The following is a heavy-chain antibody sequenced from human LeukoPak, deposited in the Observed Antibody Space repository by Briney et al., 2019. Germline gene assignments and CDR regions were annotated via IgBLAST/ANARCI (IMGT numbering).Heavy chain of an antibody. V-gene: IGHV4-59*01. J-gene: IGHJ4*02. CDR3: ARARGDTILGVATYFDY. Sequence: PSETLSLTCTVSGGSISSYYWSWIRQPPGKGLEWIGYIYYSGSTNYNPSLKSRVTISVDTSKNQFSLKLSSVTAADTAAYYCARARGDTILGVATYFDYWGQGTLVTVSS. D-gene: IGHD3-3*01. CDR1: GGSISSYY. CDR2: IYYSGST.